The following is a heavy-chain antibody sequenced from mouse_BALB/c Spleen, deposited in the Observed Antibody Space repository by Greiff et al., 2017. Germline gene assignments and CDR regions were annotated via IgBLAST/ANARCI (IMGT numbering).Heavy chain of an antibody. CDR2: IRLKSDNYAT. V-gene: IGHV6-6*02. Sequence: EVKLVESGGGLVQPGGSMKLSCVASGFTFSSYWMSWVRQSPEKGLEWVAEIRLKSDNYATHYAESVKGKFTISRDDSKSRLYLQMNSLRAEDTGIYYCTGYYYAIDYWGQGTSVTVSS. CDR3: TGYYYAIDY. CDR1: GFTFSSYW. J-gene: IGHJ4*01.